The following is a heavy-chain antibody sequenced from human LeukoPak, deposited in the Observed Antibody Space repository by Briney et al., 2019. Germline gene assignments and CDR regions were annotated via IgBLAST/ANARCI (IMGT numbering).Heavy chain of an antibody. D-gene: IGHD1-26*01. CDR2: FYPGDSDT. CDR1: GYSFTSYW. J-gene: IGHJ4*02. CDR3: ARHRGPVGSPREADY. V-gene: IGHV5-51*01. Sequence: GESLKISCKVSGYSFTSYWIGWVRQMPGKGLEWMGIFYPGDSDTRYSPSFQGQVTISADKSISTAYLQWSSLKASDTAVYYCARHRGPVGSPREADYWGQGTLVTVSS.